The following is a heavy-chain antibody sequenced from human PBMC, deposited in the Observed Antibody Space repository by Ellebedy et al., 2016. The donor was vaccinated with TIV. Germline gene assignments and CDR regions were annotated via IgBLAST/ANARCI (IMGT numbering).Heavy chain of an antibody. J-gene: IGHJ4*02. Sequence: PGGSLRLSCAASGFTFSNAWMKRVRQAPGKGLEWVGRIKSKIDGGTTDYAAPVKGRFTISRDDSKNTLYLQMNSLKTEDTAVYYCTTESVPRGYSGYDYDLEEQQLANDYWGQGTLVTVSS. V-gene: IGHV3-15*07. CDR3: TTESVPRGYSGYDYDLEEQQLANDY. D-gene: IGHD5-12*01. CDR1: GFTFSNAW. CDR2: IKSKIDGGTT.